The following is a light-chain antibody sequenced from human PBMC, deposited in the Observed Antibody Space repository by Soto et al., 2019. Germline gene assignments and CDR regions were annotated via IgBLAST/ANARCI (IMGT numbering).Light chain of an antibody. Sequence: QSVLTQPPSVSGAPGQRVTISCTGSSSNIGARFDVHWYQQLPGAAPKLLIFGHSRRPSGVPDRFSGSKSGTSASLAITGLQAEDEGDYYCQSYDSSLSAVTFGGGTKLTVL. CDR2: GHS. V-gene: IGLV1-40*01. J-gene: IGLJ2*01. CDR1: SSNIGARFD. CDR3: QSYDSSLSAVT.